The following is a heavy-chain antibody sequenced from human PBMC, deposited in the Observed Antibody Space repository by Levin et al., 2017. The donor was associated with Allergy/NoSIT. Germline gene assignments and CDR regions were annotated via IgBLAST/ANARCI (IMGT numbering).Heavy chain of an antibody. D-gene: IGHD5-18*01. J-gene: IGHJ5*02. Sequence: SQTLSLTCTVSGGSIRSGGYYWSWIRQHPGKGLEWIGYIYYSGSTYYNPSLKSRVTISVDTSKNQFSLKLSSVTAADTAVYYCAREGDSYGYSGWFDPWGQGTLVTVSS. CDR3: AREGDSYGYSGWFDP. CDR1: GGSIRSGGYY. V-gene: IGHV4-31*03. CDR2: IYYSGST.